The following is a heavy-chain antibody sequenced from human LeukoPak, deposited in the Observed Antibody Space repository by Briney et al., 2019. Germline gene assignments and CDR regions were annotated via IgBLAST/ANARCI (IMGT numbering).Heavy chain of an antibody. V-gene: IGHV4-31*03. Sequence: SETLSLTRTVSGGSISSGGYYWSWIRQHPGKGLEWIGYIYYSGSTYYNPSLKSRVTISVDTSKNQFSLKLSSVTAADTAVYYCASGNYYDSSGGDAFDIWGQGTMVTVSS. CDR3: ASGNYYDSSGGDAFDI. CDR2: IYYSGST. CDR1: GGSISSGGYY. D-gene: IGHD3-22*01. J-gene: IGHJ3*02.